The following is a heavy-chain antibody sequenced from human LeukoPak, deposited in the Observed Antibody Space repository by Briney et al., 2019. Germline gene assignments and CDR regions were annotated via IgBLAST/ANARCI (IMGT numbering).Heavy chain of an antibody. D-gene: IGHD3-22*01. Sequence: GGSLRLSCAASGFTFSSYAMSWVRQAPGKGLEWVSAISGSGGSTYYADSVKGRFTISRDSSKNTLYLQMNSLRAEDTAVYYCANQYYYDSSGYYYFDYWGQGTLVTVSS. V-gene: IGHV3-23*01. J-gene: IGHJ4*02. CDR3: ANQYYYDSSGYYYFDY. CDR1: GFTFSSYA. CDR2: ISGSGGST.